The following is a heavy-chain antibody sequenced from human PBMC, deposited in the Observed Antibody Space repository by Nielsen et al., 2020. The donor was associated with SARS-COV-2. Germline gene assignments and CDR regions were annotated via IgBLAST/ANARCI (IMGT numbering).Heavy chain of an antibody. CDR3: ARGLGYCSSTSCYAFGFDP. Sequence: SETLSLTCAVSGGSISSGGYSWSRIRQPPGKGLEWIGYIYHSGSTYYNPSLKSRVTISVDRSKNQFSLKLSSVTAADTAVYYCARGLGYCSSTSCYAFGFDPWGQGTLVTVSS. J-gene: IGHJ5*02. CDR2: IYHSGST. CDR1: GGSISSGGYS. V-gene: IGHV4-30-2*01. D-gene: IGHD2-2*01.